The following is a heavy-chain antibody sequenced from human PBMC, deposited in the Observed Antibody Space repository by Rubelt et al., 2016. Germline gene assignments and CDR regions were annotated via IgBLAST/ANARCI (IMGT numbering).Heavy chain of an antibody. D-gene: IGHD3-9*01. CDR2: IYYSGST. Sequence: QVRLQESGPGLVKPSETLSLMCTVSGGSISNYYWSWIRQPPGKGLEWIGYIYYSGSTNYNPSLKSRVTISVDTSKNQFTWKLGSVTAADTAVYYCAKSDDILTSDVWGQGTTVTVSS. CDR1: GGSISNYY. J-gene: IGHJ6*02. V-gene: IGHV4-59*12. CDR3: AKSDDILTSDV.